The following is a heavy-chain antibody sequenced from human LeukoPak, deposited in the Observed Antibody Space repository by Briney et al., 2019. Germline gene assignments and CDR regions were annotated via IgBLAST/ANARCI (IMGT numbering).Heavy chain of an antibody. D-gene: IGHD2-15*01. V-gene: IGHV3-23*01. CDR1: GFTFSSYA. CDR3: AKGRALEVVAAFNY. CDR2: IGASGASR. J-gene: IGHJ4*02. Sequence: GGSLRLSCAASGFTFSSYAMTWFRQAPRKGLEWVSGIGASGASRAYADSVRGRFTISRDNSKNIVYLQLNSLRAEDTAVYFCAKGRALEVVAAFNYWGQGTVVTVSS.